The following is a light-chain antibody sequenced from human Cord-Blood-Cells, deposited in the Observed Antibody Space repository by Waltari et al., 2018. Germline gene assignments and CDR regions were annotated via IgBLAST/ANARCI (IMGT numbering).Light chain of an antibody. CDR1: QRFSSN. V-gene: IGKV3-15*01. CDR3: QQYNNWPPLT. J-gene: IGKJ4*01. Sequence: EIVMTQSPATLCVSPGERATLPCRASQRFSSNLAWYQQKPGQAPRHLIYGASTRATCIPARFSGSGSGTEFTLTISSLQSEDFAVYYCQQYNNWPPLTFGGGTKVEIK. CDR2: GAS.